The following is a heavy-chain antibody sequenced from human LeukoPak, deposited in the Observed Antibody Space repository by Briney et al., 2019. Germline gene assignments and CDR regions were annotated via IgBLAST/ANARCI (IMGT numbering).Heavy chain of an antibody. CDR3: ARWEYYGDYYSQLH. D-gene: IGHD4-17*01. V-gene: IGHV1-18*01. CDR1: GYTPTSYG. CDR2: ISAYNGNT. J-gene: IGHJ4*02. Sequence: GASVKDSFKASGYTPTSYGISWLRPAPGKGLEWMGWISAYNGNTNYAQKLQGRVTMTTDTSTSTAYMELRSLRSDDTAVYYCARWEYYGDYYSQLHWGQGTLVTVSS.